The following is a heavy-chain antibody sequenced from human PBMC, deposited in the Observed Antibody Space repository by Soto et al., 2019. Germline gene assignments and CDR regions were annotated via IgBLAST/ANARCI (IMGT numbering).Heavy chain of an antibody. CDR3: ARVSGTVTYGQYDYYGMDV. J-gene: IGHJ6*02. CDR1: GGSISSYY. D-gene: IGHD4-17*01. V-gene: IGHV4-59*01. CDR2: IYYSGST. Sequence: PSETLSLTCTVSGGSISSYYWSWIRQPPGKGLEWIGYIYYSGSTNYNPSLKSRVTISVDTSKNQFSLKLSSVTAADTAVYYCARVSGTVTYGQYDYYGMDVWGQGTTVTVSS.